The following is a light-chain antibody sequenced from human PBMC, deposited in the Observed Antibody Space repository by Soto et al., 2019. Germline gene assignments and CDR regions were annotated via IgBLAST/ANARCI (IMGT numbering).Light chain of an antibody. CDR3: QLRGDFA. J-gene: IGKJ4*01. V-gene: IGKV3-11*01. Sequence: EIVLTQSPATLSLSPGERATLSCRAGQSVNSYLDWYQQKPGQAPRLIISDASSRATGIPARFSGSGSGTDFTLTISSLEPEDSAVYYCQLRGDFAFGGGTKVEIK. CDR2: DAS. CDR1: QSVNSY.